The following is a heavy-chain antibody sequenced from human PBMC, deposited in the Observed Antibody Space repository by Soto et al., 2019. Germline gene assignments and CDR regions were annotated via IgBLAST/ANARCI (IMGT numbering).Heavy chain of an antibody. CDR1: GGSISSSSYY. CDR2: IYYSGST. J-gene: IGHJ3*02. CDR3: ARQHGEYDSEAFDI. Sequence: PSETLSLTCTVSGGSISSSSYYWGWIRQPPGKGLEWIGSIYYSGSTYYNPSLKSRVTISVDTSKNQFSLKLSSVTAADTAVYYCARQHGEYDSEAFDIWGQGTMVTVSS. D-gene: IGHD4-17*01. V-gene: IGHV4-39*01.